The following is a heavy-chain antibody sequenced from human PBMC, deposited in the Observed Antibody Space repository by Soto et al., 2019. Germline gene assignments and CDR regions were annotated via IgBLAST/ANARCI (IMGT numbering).Heavy chain of an antibody. CDR2: ISSSNSYT. Sequence: QVQLVESGGGLVKPGGSLRLSCAASGFTFSDYYMSWTRQAPGKGLEWVSYISSSNSYTNYADSVKGRFTISRDNAKNSLYLQMTSLRAEDTAVYYCATAGAAAGALDYWGQGTLVTVSS. CDR1: GFTFSDYY. D-gene: IGHD6-13*01. V-gene: IGHV3-11*06. J-gene: IGHJ4*02. CDR3: ATAGAAAGALDY.